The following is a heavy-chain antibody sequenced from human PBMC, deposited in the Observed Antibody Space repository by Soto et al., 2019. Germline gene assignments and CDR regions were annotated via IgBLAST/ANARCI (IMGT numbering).Heavy chain of an antibody. V-gene: IGHV3-48*02. CDR3: AGDHGGSTCLVGINDYLGVDD. Sequence: EVQLVESGGGLVQPGGSLRLSCAASGFTLSSYNMNWVRQAPGKGLEWVSHISGRSDTIYYADSVKGRFTISRDNAKNSLSMQMDKLRDEVTAVCYCAGDHGGSTCLVGINDYLGVDDWGQGTMVTVSS. J-gene: IGHJ6*02. D-gene: IGHD2-21*01. CDR1: GFTLSSYN. CDR2: ISGRSDTI.